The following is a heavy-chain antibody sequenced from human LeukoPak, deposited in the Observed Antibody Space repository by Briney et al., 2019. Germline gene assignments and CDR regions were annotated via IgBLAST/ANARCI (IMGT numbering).Heavy chain of an antibody. D-gene: IGHD1-26*01. J-gene: IGHJ3*01. V-gene: IGHV3-23*01. CDR1: GFTFPNYV. CDR3: ANEYSKGDV. Sequence: GGSLRLSCAASGFTFPNYVMSWVRQAPGKGLEWVSSISDNGGNTYYADSVKGRFTISRDNSKNTLNLQMNSLRVEDAAVYYCANEYSKGDVWGQGTMVTVSS. CDR2: ISDNGGNT.